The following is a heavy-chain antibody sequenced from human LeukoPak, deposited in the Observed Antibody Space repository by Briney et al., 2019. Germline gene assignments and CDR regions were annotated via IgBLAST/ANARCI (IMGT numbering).Heavy chain of an antibody. D-gene: IGHD5-12*01. J-gene: IGHJ4*02. Sequence: GGSLRLSCAASGFTFSNYWMSWVRQAPGKGLEWVANIKQDGSEKYYVDSVKGRFTISRDNAKNSLYLQMNSLRAEDTAVYYCARDRPTKPHYFDYWGQGTLVTVSS. CDR2: IKQDGSEK. V-gene: IGHV3-7*01. CDR3: ARDRPTKPHYFDY. CDR1: GFTFSNYW.